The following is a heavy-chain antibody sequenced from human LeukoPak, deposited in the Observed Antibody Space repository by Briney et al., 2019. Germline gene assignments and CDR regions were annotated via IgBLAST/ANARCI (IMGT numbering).Heavy chain of an antibody. V-gene: IGHV1-46*01. CDR2: INPSGGST. CDR3: ARDRRDEDYFDY. Sequence: GASVKVSCKASGYTFTSYYMHWVRQAPGQGLKWMGIINPSGGSTSYAQKFQGRVTMTRDTSTSTVYMELSSLRSEDTAVYYCARDRRDEDYFDYWGQGTLVTVSS. CDR1: GYTFTSYY. J-gene: IGHJ4*02.